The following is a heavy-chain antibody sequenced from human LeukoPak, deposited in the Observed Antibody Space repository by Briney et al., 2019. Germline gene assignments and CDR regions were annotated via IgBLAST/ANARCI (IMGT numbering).Heavy chain of an antibody. CDR3: AKDGGSGSYYMAYFDY. J-gene: IGHJ4*02. V-gene: IGHV3-30-3*01. D-gene: IGHD3-10*01. CDR2: ISYDGSNK. Sequence: GGSLRLSCAASGFTFSSYAMHWVRQAPGKGLEWVAVISYDGSNKYYADSVKGRFTISRDNSKNTLYLQMNSLRAEDTALYYCAKDGGSGSYYMAYFDYWGQGTLVTVSS. CDR1: GFTFSSYA.